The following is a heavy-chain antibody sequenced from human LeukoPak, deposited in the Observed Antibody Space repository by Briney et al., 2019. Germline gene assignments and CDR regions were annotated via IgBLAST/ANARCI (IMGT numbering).Heavy chain of an antibody. J-gene: IGHJ4*02. CDR2: ISSSGSTI. Sequence: GGSLRLSCAASGFTFSAYTMSWVRQAPGKGLEWVSYISSSGSTIYYADSVKGRFTISRDNAKNSLYLQMNSLRAEDTAVYYCARERYDSSGFTYYFDYWGQGTLVTVSS. V-gene: IGHV3-48*01. CDR3: ARERYDSSGFTYYFDY. D-gene: IGHD3-22*01. CDR1: GFTFSAYT.